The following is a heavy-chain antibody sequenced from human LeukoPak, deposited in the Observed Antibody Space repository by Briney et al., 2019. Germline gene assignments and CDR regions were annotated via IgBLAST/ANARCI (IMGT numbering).Heavy chain of an antibody. CDR3: ARGHSGSFPFDY. CDR1: GGSFSGYY. Sequence: SETLSLTCAVYGGSFSGYYWSWIRQPPGTGLECIGEINHSGSTNYNPSLKSRVTISVDTSKNQFSLKLSSVTAADTAVYYCARGHSGSFPFDYWGQGTLVTVSS. D-gene: IGHD3-10*01. V-gene: IGHV4-34*01. J-gene: IGHJ4*02. CDR2: INHSGST.